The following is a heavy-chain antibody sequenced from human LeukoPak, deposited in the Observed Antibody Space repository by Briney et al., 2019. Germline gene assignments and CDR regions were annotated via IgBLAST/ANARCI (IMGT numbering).Heavy chain of an antibody. CDR3: ARMVPAGTHNY. V-gene: IGHV4-4*07. CDR2: IYSSGSN. CDR1: GGSVNSYY. Sequence: SETLSLTCTVSGGSVNSYYCSWIRQPAGKGLEWIGHIYSSGSNDYNPSLKSRVTISLDMAKNQFSLRLTSVTAADTAVYFCARMVPAGTHNYWGQGLLVTVSS. J-gene: IGHJ4*02. D-gene: IGHD2-2*01.